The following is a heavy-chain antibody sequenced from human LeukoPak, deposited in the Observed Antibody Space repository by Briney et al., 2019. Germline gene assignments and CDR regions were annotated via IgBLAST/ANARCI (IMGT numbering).Heavy chain of an antibody. J-gene: IGHJ6*03. CDR2: IYPGDSDT. D-gene: IGHD1-7*01. CDR1: GYSFTSYW. Sequence: PGESLKISCKGSGYSFTSYWIGWVRQMPGKGLEWMGIIYPGDSDTRYSPSFQGQVTISADKSISTAYLQWSSLKASDTAMYYCARSQYGRTGTYVGYYYMDVWGKGTTVTVSS. V-gene: IGHV5-51*01. CDR3: ARSQYGRTGTYVGYYYMDV.